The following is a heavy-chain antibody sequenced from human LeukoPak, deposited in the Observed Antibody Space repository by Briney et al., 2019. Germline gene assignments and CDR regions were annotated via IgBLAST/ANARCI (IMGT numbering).Heavy chain of an antibody. CDR1: GVTFSSYG. V-gene: IGHV3-30*03. CDR3: TTKVIRGNSGDDYDY. D-gene: IGHD5-12*01. Sequence: GGSLRLSCAASGVTFSSYGMHWVRQAPGKGLEWVALISSDGNDKLYGDSVRGRFTISRDDSKSTLYLQMNSLRAEDTAVYYYTTKVIRGNSGDDYDYWGQGTLVTVSS. J-gene: IGHJ4*02. CDR2: ISSDGNDK.